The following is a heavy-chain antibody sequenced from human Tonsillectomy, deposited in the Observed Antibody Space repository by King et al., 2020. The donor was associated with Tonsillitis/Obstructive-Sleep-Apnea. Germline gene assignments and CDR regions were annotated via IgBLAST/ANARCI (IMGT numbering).Heavy chain of an antibody. V-gene: IGHV3-33*01. D-gene: IGHD1-26*01. CDR3: AREWSGGSWYFDY. CDR1: GFTFSSYG. J-gene: IGHJ4*02. Sequence: VQLVESGGGVVQPGRSLRLSCAASGFTFSSYGMHWVRQAPGKGLEWVAVIWYDGSNEYYAESVKGRITISRDNSKNTLYLQMNSLRAEDTAVYYCAREWSGGSWYFDYWGQGILVTVSS. CDR2: IWYDGSNE.